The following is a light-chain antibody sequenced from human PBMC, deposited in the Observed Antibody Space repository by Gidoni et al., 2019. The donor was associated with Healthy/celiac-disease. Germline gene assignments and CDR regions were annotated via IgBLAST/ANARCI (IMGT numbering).Light chain of an antibody. CDR1: QSVLYSSNNKNY. V-gene: IGKV4-1*01. CDR2: WAS. CDR3: QQYYSTPRT. J-gene: IGKJ1*01. Sequence: DIVMTQSPDSLAVSLGERATINCKSSQSVLYSSNNKNYLAWYQQKPGQSPKLLLYWASTRESGVPDRFSGSGSGTDFTLTITSLQAEDVAVYYCQQYYSTPRTFGQXTKVEIK.